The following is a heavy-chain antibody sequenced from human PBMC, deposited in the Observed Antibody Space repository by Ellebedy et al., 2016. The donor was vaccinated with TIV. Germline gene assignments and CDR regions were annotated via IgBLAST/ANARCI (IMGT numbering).Heavy chain of an antibody. V-gene: IGHV3-30*18. D-gene: IGHD6-19*01. Sequence: GESLKISCAASGFSFSNYAMHWLRQAPGKGLEWVAVISGDGSEKYYADSVKGRVTISRDNSKNTLSLQMNRLRTDDTAVYYCAKERIRLAVAGWGFEYWGQGTLVTV. J-gene: IGHJ4*02. CDR3: AKERIRLAVAGWGFEY. CDR1: GFSFSNYA. CDR2: ISGDGSEK.